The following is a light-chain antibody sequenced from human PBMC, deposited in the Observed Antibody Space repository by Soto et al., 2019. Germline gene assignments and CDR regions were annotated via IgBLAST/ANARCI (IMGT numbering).Light chain of an antibody. CDR2: SNN. CDR1: TPNIGTNI. Sequence: QPVLTQPPSASGTPGQRVTVSCSGSTPNIGTNIVNWYQQLPGTAPKLLIYSNNQRPSGVPDRFSGSRSGTSASLAISGLQSEDEADYYCAAWDDSLNGYVFGTGTKVTVL. CDR3: AAWDDSLNGYV. V-gene: IGLV1-44*01. J-gene: IGLJ1*01.